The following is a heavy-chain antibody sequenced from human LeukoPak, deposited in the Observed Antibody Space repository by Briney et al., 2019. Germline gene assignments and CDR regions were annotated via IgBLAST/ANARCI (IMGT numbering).Heavy chain of an antibody. CDR1: GYTFIGYY. V-gene: IGHV1-18*04. CDR2: INPHNGDT. CDR3: AVRNRSSWSPFDF. J-gene: IGHJ4*02. D-gene: IGHD6-13*01. Sequence: ASVKVSCKASGYTFIGYYLHWVRQAPGQGLEWMGWINPHNGDTNYAQKLQGRVTMTTDTSTSTAYMELRSLRSDDTAVYYCAVRNRSSWSPFDFWGQGTLVTVSS.